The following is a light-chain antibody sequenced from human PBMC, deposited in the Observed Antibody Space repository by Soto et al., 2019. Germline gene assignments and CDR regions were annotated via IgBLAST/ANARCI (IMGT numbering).Light chain of an antibody. Sequence: IVMTQSPDSLAVSLGERATINCKSSRSLLYSPDNKSYLAWYQQKPGQPPKLLIYWASTRESGVPDRFSGSGSATDFTLTISSLQAEDVAVYYCQQCHSLPYTFGQGTKLEIK. CDR3: QQCHSLPYT. CDR1: RSLLYSPDNKSY. CDR2: WAS. J-gene: IGKJ2*01. V-gene: IGKV4-1*01.